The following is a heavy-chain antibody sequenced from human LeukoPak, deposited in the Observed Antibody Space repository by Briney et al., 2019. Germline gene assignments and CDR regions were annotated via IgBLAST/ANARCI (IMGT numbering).Heavy chain of an antibody. D-gene: IGHD3-22*01. Sequence: SETLSLTCTVSGYSISSGYYWGWIRQPPGKGLEWIGSIYHSGSTYYNPSLKSRVTISVDTSKNQFSLKLSSVTAADTAVYYCARDWRSSGYSDAFGIWGQGTMVTVSS. CDR1: GYSISSGYY. V-gene: IGHV4-38-2*02. J-gene: IGHJ3*02. CDR3: ARDWRSSGYSDAFGI. CDR2: IYHSGST.